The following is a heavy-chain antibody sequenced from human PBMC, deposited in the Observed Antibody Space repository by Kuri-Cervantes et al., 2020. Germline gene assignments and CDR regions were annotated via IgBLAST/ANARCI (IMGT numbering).Heavy chain of an antibody. CDR2: IYYSGST. CDR3: ARALRPYYYFDY. D-gene: IGHD2-21*01. J-gene: IGHJ4*02. CDR1: GGSISSSSYY. V-gene: IGHV4-39*07. Sequence: ESLKISCTVSGGSISSSSYYWGWIRQPPGKGLEWIGSIYYSGSTYYNPSLKSRVTISVDTSKNQFSLKLSSVTAADTAVYYCARALRPYYYFDYWGQGTLVTVSS.